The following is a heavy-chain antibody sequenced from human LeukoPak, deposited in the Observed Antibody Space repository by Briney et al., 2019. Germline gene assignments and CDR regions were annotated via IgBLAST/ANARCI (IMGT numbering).Heavy chain of an antibody. CDR3: ASRDYDNAFDI. CDR2: INHSGST. J-gene: IGHJ3*02. CDR1: GGSFSGYY. V-gene: IGHV4-34*01. Sequence: SETLSLTCAVYGGSFSGYYWSWIRQPPGKGLEWIGEINHSGSTNYNPSLKSRVTISVDTSKNQFSLKLSSVTAADTAVYYCASRDYDNAFDIWGQGTMVTVSS. D-gene: IGHD3-16*01.